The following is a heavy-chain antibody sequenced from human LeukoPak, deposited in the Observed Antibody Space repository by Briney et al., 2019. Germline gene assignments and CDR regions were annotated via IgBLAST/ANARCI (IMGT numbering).Heavy chain of an antibody. CDR1: GGSISSYY. V-gene: IGHV4-59*01. Sequence: PSETLSLTCTVSGGSISSYYWSWIRQPPGKGLEWIGYIYYSGSTNYNPSLKSRVTISVDTSKNQFSLKLSSVTAADTAVYYCARDSYGDYLGSFYYYGMDVWGQGTTVTVSS. D-gene: IGHD4-17*01. CDR2: IYYSGST. J-gene: IGHJ6*02. CDR3: ARDSYGDYLGSFYYYGMDV.